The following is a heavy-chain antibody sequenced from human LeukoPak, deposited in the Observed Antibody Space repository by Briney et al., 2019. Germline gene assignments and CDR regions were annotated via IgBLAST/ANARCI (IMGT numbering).Heavy chain of an antibody. Sequence: GGSLRLPCAASGFTFDDYAMHWVRQAPGKGLEWVSLISWDGGSTYYADSVKGRFTISRDNSKNSLYLQMNSLRAEDTALYYCAKAGDCTNGVCYTTYYYMDVWGKGTTVTVSS. CDR3: AKAGDCTNGVCYTTYYYMDV. V-gene: IGHV3-43D*04. CDR2: ISWDGGST. J-gene: IGHJ6*03. D-gene: IGHD2-8*01. CDR1: GFTFDDYA.